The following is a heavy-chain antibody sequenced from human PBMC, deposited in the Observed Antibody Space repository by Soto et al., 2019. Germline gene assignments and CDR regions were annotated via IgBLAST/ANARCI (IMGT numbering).Heavy chain of an antibody. V-gene: IGHV1-2*04. CDR1: GYTFTDYY. D-gene: IGHD2-15*01. CDR3: AREGAATANYGMDV. J-gene: IGHJ6*02. Sequence: GASVKVSCKASGYTFTDYYIHWVRQAPGQGLEWMGWVNPSSGGTNYAQKFQGWVTMTRDTSISTVYMELSSLKSDDMAVYYCAREGAATANYGMDVWGQGTTVTVSS. CDR2: VNPSSGGT.